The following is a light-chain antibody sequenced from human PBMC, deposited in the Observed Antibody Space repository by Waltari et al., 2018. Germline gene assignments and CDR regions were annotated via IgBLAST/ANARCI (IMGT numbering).Light chain of an antibody. CDR3: NSYTSSSTYV. J-gene: IGLJ1*01. Sequence: QSALTQPAPVSGSPGQSLTISCTGTRRAVGGYNYVSWYQQHPGNGPKHIIYDVNNRPSGVSNRFSGSKSGNTASLTISGLQAEDEADYYCNSYTSSSTYVFGTGTKVTVL. V-gene: IGLV2-14*03. CDR1: RRAVGGYNY. CDR2: DVN.